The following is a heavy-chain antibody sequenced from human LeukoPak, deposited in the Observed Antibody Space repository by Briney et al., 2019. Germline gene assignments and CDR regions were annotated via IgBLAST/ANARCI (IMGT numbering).Heavy chain of an antibody. J-gene: IGHJ4*02. Sequence: GASVKVSCKASGGTFSSYAIIWVRQAPGQGLEWMGRIIPIFGIANYAQKFQGRVTITADKSTSTAYMELSSLRSEDTAVYYCASPGIAAAGNYFDYWGQGTLVTVSS. CDR3: ASPGIAAAGNYFDY. D-gene: IGHD6-13*01. CDR1: GGTFSSYA. V-gene: IGHV1-69*04. CDR2: IIPIFGIA.